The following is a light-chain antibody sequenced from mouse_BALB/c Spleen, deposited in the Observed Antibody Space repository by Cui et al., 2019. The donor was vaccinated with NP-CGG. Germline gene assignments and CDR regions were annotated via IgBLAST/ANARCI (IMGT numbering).Light chain of an antibody. CDR3: ALWYSNHWV. CDR1: TGAVTTSNY. Sequence: QAFLNPESAITTSPGETVTLTCRSSTGAVTTSNYANWVQEKPDHLFTGLIGGTNNRAPGVPARFSGSLIGDKAALTITGAQTEDEAIYFCALWYSNHWVFGGGTKLTVL. J-gene: IGLJ1*01. CDR2: GTN. V-gene: IGLV1*01.